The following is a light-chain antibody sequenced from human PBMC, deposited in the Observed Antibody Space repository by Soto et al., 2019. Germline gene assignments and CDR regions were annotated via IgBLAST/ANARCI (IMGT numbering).Light chain of an antibody. CDR2: DAS. CDR1: QSVSSY. J-gene: IGKJ2*01. Sequence: EIVLTQSPATLSLSPGERATLSCRASQSVSSYLAWYQQKPGQAPRLLIYDASNRATGIPARFSGSGSGTEFTLTISSLEPEDFAFYYCQQRSNWPPMYTFGQGTKLEIK. CDR3: QQRSNWPPMYT. V-gene: IGKV3-11*01.